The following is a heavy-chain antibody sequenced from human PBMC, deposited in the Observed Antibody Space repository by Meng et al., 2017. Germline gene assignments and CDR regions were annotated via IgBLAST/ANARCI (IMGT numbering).Heavy chain of an antibody. D-gene: IGHD5-18*01. CDR3: ARADRRVGSYGPNWFDP. Sequence: QGQLQESGPGPVKPSQTLSLTCTVAGGSISSGGYYWSWIRQHPGKGLEWIGYIYYSGSTYYNPSLKSLVTISVDTSKNQFSLKLSSVTAADTAVYYCARADRRVGSYGPNWFDPWGQGTLVTVSS. V-gene: IGHV4-31*01. CDR1: GGSISSGGYY. CDR2: IYYSGST. J-gene: IGHJ5*02.